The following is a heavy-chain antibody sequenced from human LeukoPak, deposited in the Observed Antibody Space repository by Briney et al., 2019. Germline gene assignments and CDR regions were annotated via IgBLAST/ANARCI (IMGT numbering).Heavy chain of an antibody. V-gene: IGHV4-4*07. Sequence: SETLSLTCTVSGGSISSYYWSWIRQPAGKGLEWIGRIYTSGSTNYNPSLKSRVTMSVDTAKNQFTLKLSSVTAADTAVYYCARERWGSSSLYFDYWGQGTLVTVSS. CDR2: IYTSGST. J-gene: IGHJ4*02. CDR3: ARERWGSSSLYFDY. D-gene: IGHD6-13*01. CDR1: GGSISSYY.